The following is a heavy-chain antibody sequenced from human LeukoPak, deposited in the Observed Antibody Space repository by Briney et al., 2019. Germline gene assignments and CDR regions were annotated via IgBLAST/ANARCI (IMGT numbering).Heavy chain of an antibody. CDR1: GFTFTTYS. CDR3: AKDAAKELDS. CDR2: ISYDGSDK. Sequence: GGSLRLSCAASGFTFTTYSLHWVRQAPGKGLEWVAVISYDGSDKYYADSVKGRFTVSRDNSKDMLYLQMNSLRTEYTAIYFCAKDAAKELDSWGQGTLVTVSS. J-gene: IGHJ4*02. V-gene: IGHV3-30*04.